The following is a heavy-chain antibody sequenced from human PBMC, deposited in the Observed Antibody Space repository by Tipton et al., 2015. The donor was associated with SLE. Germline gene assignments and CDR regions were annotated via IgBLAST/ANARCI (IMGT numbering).Heavy chain of an antibody. CDR2: INHSGST. CDR3: ARGLRRSGSYSAFDI. J-gene: IGHJ3*02. D-gene: IGHD1-26*01. V-gene: IGHV4-39*07. Sequence: TLSLTCTVSGGSISSKNYYWGWIRQPPGKGLEWIGEINHSGSTNYNPSLKSRVTISVDTSKNQFSLKLSSVTAADTAVYYCARGLRRSGSYSAFDIWGQGTMVTVSS. CDR1: GGSISSKNYY.